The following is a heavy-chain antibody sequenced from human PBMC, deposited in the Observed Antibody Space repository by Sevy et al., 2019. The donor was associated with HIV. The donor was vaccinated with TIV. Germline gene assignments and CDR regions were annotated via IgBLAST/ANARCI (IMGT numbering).Heavy chain of an antibody. V-gene: IGHV3-9*01. CDR1: GFPFNDHA. CDR2: VSWNSRNI. J-gene: IGHJ6*02. Sequence: SLKISCAASGFPFNDHAMHWVRQVPGKGLEWVSGVSWNSRNIGYADSVKGRFTISRDNARHFLYLEMNSLVPEDTAFYYCAKDINRGCDGVNCYSYYYYFYGLDVWGQGTTVTVSS. D-gene: IGHD2-21*01. CDR3: AKDINRGCDGVNCYSYYYYFYGLDV.